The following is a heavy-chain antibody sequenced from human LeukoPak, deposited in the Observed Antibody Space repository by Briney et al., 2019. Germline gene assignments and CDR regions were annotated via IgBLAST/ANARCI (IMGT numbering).Heavy chain of an antibody. Sequence: IPSETLSLTCTVSGGSISSYYWSWIRQPPGKGLEWIGYIYYSGSTNYNPSLKSRVTISVDTSKNQFSLKLSSVTAADTAVYYCARETTSIEGVGGWFDPWGQGTLVTVSS. CDR3: ARETTSIEGVGGWFDP. D-gene: IGHD1-26*01. CDR2: IYYSGST. J-gene: IGHJ5*02. V-gene: IGHV4-59*01. CDR1: GGSISSYY.